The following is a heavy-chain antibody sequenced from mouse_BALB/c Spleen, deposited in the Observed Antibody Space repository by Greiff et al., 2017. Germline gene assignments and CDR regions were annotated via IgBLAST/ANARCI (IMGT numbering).Heavy chain of an antibody. CDR1: GYTFTDYV. CDR2: IYPGSGST. Sequence: VQLQQSGPELVKPGASVKMSCKASGYTFTDYVISWVKQRTGQGLEWIGEIYPGSGSTYYNEKFKGKATFTADTSSNTAYMQLSSLTSEDSAVYYCARSRYYGSSQLGYFDVWGAGTTVTVSS. J-gene: IGHJ1*01. CDR3: ARSRYYGSSQLGYFDV. V-gene: IGHV1-83*01. D-gene: IGHD1-1*01.